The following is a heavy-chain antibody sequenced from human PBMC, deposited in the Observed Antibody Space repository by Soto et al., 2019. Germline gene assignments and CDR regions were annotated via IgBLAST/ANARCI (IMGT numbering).Heavy chain of an antibody. CDR1: GYSFTTCW. Sequence: GESLKISCKASGYSFTTCWIGWVRQMPGKGLEWMGIIYSGDSDTTYSPSFQGQVTISVDKSISTAYLQWSSLKASDTAMYYCARLGRYSSGPDYWGQGTPVTVSS. V-gene: IGHV5-51*01. J-gene: IGHJ4*02. D-gene: IGHD6-19*01. CDR2: IYSGDSDT. CDR3: ARLGRYSSGPDY.